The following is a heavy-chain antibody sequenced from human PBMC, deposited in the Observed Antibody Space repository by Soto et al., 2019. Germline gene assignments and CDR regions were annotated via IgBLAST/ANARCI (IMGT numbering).Heavy chain of an antibody. CDR3: VGDLNH. V-gene: IGHV4-30-2*01. CDR1: GGSISSGGYS. CDR2: IYHSGST. D-gene: IGHD3-9*01. Sequence: PSETLSLTCAVSGGSISSGGYSWSWIRQPPGKGLECIGYIYHSGSTYYNPSLKSRVTISVDRSKNQFSLKLSSVTAADTAVYYGVGDLNHWGQGTLVTVSS. J-gene: IGHJ1*01.